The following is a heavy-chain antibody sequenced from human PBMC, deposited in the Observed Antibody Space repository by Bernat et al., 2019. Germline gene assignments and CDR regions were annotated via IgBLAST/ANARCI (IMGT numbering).Heavy chain of an antibody. D-gene: IGHD3-16*01. V-gene: IGHV1-18*01. CDR2: LSAYNGDT. J-gene: IGHJ4*02. Sequence: QVQLVQSGPEVKRPGDSVKVSCEASGYTFNTYSLTWVRQAPGQGLEWMGWLSAYNGDTSSAQKFQGRVTMTTDTSTSPAYMELRSLTSDDTAVYYCARGTTVILTHLDYWGQGTPVTVSS. CDR1: GYTFNTYS. CDR3: ARGTTVILTHLDY.